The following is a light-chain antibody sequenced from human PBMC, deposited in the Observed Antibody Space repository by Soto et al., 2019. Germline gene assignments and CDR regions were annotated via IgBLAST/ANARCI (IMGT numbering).Light chain of an antibody. CDR3: ATWDDTLRSWV. V-gene: IGLV1-44*01. Sequence: QSVLTQSPSASGTPGQRVTISCSGSNSNIGTNAVNWYQQIPGTAPKLLIYNNNQRPSGVPDRFSGSKSGTSASLTISGLHSDDEADYPCATWDDTLRSWVFGGGTKVTV. CDR2: NNN. CDR1: NSNIGTNA. J-gene: IGLJ3*02.